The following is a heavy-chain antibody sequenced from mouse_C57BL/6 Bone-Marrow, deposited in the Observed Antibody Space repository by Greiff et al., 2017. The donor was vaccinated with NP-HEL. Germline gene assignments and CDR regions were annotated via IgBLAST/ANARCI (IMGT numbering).Heavy chain of an antibody. D-gene: IGHD1-1*01. J-gene: IGHJ1*03. CDR3: ARWYYGHWYFDV. CDR1: GYTFTNYW. Sequence: QVQLQQSGAELVRPGTSVKMSCKASGYTFTNYWIGWAKQRPGHGLEWIGDIYPGGGYTNYNEKFKGKATLTADKSSSTAYMQFSSLTSEDSAIYYCARWYYGHWYFDVWGTGTTVIVSS. V-gene: IGHV1-63*01. CDR2: IYPGGGYT.